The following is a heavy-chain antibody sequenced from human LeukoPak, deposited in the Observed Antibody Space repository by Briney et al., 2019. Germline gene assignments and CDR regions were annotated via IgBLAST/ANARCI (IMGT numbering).Heavy chain of an antibody. CDR3: ARPRGVRGVIIT. D-gene: IGHD3-10*01. J-gene: IGHJ5*02. Sequence: SETLSLTCTVSGGSLSSYYWSWIRQPPGKGLEWIGYIYYSGSTNYNPSLKSRVTISVDTSKNQFSLKLSSVTAADTAVYYCARPRGVRGVIITWGQGTLVTVSS. V-gene: IGHV4-59*12. CDR2: IYYSGST. CDR1: GGSLSSYY.